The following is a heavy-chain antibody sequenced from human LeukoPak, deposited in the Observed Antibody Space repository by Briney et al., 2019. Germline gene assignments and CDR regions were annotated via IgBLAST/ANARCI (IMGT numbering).Heavy chain of an antibody. Sequence: GGSLRLSCAASGFTFSSYAMSWVRQAPGKGLEWVANIKQDGSEKYYVDSVKGRFTISRDNAKNSLYLQMNSLRAEDTAVYYCSKYSSSPGLDYWGQGTLVTVSS. V-gene: IGHV3-7*01. J-gene: IGHJ4*02. CDR3: SKYSSSPGLDY. CDR2: IKQDGSEK. D-gene: IGHD6-6*01. CDR1: GFTFSSYA.